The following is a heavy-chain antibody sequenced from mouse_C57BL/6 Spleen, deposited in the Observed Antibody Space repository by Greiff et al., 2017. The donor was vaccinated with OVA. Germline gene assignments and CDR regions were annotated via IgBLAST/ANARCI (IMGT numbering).Heavy chain of an antibody. J-gene: IGHJ4*01. CDR1: GYTFTSYW. V-gene: IGHV1-69*01. Sequence: QVQLQQPGAELVMPGASVKLSCKASGYTFTSYWMHWVKQRPGQGLEWIGEIDPSDSYTNYNQKFKGKSTLTVDKSSSTAYMQLSSLTSEDSAVYYCARGGLRRGPYGRDYWGQGTSVTVSS. CDR3: ARGGLRRGPYGRDY. CDR2: IDPSDSYT. D-gene: IGHD2-4*01.